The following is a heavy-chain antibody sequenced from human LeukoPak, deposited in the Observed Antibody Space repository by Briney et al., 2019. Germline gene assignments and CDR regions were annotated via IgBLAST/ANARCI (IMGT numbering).Heavy chain of an antibody. CDR2: IYSGGST. Sequence: GGSLRLSCAASGFTVSSNYMSWVRQAPGKGLEWVSVIYSGGSTYYADSVKGRSTISRDNSKNTLYLQMNSLRAEDTAVYYCARDGRNYYDSSGYPYAEYFQHWGQGTLVTVSS. CDR3: ARDGRNYYDSSGYPYAEYFQH. D-gene: IGHD3-22*01. CDR1: GFTVSSNY. V-gene: IGHV3-66*02. J-gene: IGHJ1*01.